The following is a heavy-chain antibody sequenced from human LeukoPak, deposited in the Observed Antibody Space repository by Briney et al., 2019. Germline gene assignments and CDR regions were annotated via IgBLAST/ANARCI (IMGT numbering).Heavy chain of an antibody. CDR2: IYYSGSA. Sequence: SETLSLTCTVSGGSISSSSYYWGWIRQPPGKGLEWIGSIYYSGSAYYNPSLKSRVTISVDTSKNQFSLKLSSVTAADTAVYYCARHNDYGDYVVDYWGQGTLVTVSS. CDR3: ARHNDYGDYVVDY. D-gene: IGHD4-17*01. J-gene: IGHJ4*02. CDR1: GGSISSSSYY. V-gene: IGHV4-39*01.